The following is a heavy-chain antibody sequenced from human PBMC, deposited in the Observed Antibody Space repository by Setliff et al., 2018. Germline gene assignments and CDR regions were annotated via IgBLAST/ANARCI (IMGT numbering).Heavy chain of an antibody. CDR2: IQNSGGI. Sequence: SETLSLTCNVSGVSISSYYWSWIRQAPGKGLESLGYIQNSGGINYNPSPKSRVTISVDTSTNQFSLKLTSVTAADTAVYYCARLSWNGLRYFGLDVWGQGTTVTVSS. J-gene: IGHJ6*02. D-gene: IGHD3-3*01. V-gene: IGHV4-59*01. CDR1: GVSISSYY. CDR3: ARLSWNGLRYFGLDV.